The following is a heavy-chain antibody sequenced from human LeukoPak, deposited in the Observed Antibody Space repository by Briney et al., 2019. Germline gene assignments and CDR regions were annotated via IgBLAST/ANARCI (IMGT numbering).Heavy chain of an antibody. V-gene: IGHV3-7*04. CDR3: ARGPGAAHFDY. Sequence: GGSLRLSCAASGFTFSSYWMSWVRQAPGKGLGWVASIKQDGSEKYYVDSVKGRFTISRDNAKNSLYLQMNSLRAEDTAVYYCARGPGAAHFDYWGQGTLVTVSS. CDR1: GFTFSSYW. CDR2: IKQDGSEK. J-gene: IGHJ4*02. D-gene: IGHD1-26*01.